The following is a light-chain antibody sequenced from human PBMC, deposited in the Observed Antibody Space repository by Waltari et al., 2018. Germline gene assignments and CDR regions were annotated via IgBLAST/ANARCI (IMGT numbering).Light chain of an antibody. V-gene: IGLV2-23*02. CDR3: CSYAGSFTVI. J-gene: IGLJ2*01. CDR2: GVS. CDR1: SSDVGSYNI. Sequence: QSTLTQPASVSGSPGQSITISCTGTSSDVGSYNIVSWFQQHPGKAPKLMIYGVSKRPSGVSTRFSGSKSGNTASLTISGLQAEDEADYHCCSYAGSFTVIFGGGTKLTVL.